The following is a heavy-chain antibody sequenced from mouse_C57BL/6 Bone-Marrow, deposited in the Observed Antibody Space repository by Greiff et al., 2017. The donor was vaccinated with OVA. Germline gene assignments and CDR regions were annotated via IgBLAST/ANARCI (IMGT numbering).Heavy chain of an antibody. J-gene: IGHJ1*03. CDR3: AKDYYGSSLGYFDG. Sequence: QVHVKQSGPGLVQPSQSLSITCTVSGFSLTSYGVHWVRQSPGKGLEWLGVIWRGGSTDYNAAFMSRLSITKDNSKSQVFFKMNSLQADDTAIYYCAKDYYGSSLGYFDGWGTGTTVTVSS. D-gene: IGHD1-1*01. CDR1: GFSLTSYG. V-gene: IGHV2-5*01. CDR2: IWRGGST.